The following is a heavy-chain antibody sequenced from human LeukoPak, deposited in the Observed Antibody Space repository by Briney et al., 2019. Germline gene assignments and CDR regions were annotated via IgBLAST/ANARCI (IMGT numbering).Heavy chain of an antibody. CDR3: AKGRGAFDI. D-gene: IGHD3-10*01. CDR2: ISGSGGST. Sequence: GGSLRLSCAAAGSTFSTYALSWVRQAPGKGLEWVSDISGSGGSTYYADSVEGRFTISRDNSKNTLYLQMNSLRAEDTAVYYCAKGRGAFDIWGQGTMVTVSS. CDR1: GSTFSTYA. V-gene: IGHV3-23*01. J-gene: IGHJ3*02.